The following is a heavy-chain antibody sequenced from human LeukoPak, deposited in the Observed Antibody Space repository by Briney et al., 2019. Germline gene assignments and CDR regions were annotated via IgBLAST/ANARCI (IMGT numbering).Heavy chain of an antibody. J-gene: IGHJ4*02. D-gene: IGHD4-23*01. Sequence: SQTLSLTCTVSGGSISSGGYYWRWIRQHPGKGLERFGYIYYSGSTYYIPSLERRVTISVDTSKNQFSLKLSSVTAADTAVYYCARDLMNGGQMGLDYWGQGTLVTVSS. CDR1: GGSISSGGYY. CDR3: ARDLMNGGQMGLDY. V-gene: IGHV4-31*03. CDR2: IYYSGST.